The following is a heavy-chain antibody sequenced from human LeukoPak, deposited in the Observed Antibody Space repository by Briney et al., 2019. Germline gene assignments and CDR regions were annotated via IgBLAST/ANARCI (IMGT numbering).Heavy chain of an antibody. Sequence: GGSLRLSCAASGFTFSSYSMHWVRQTPGKGLEWVAVISHDGSHKYYADSLKGRFTISRDNSKNTLYLQMNSLRVEDTAVYYCANWDGTVVERNGMFSGPFDYWGQGTLVTVSS. CDR3: ANWDGTVVERNGMFSGPFDY. J-gene: IGHJ4*02. CDR2: ISHDGSHK. V-gene: IGHV3-30*18. D-gene: IGHD1-7*01. CDR1: GFTFSSYS.